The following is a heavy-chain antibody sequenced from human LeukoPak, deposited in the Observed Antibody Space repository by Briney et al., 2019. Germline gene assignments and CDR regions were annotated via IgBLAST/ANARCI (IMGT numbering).Heavy chain of an antibody. CDR1: GFTFGDYA. J-gene: IGHJ4*02. Sequence: GRSLRLSCTASGFTFGDYAMSWVRQAPGKGLEWVAVISYDGSNKYYADSVKGRFTISRDNSKNTLYLQMNSLRAEDTAVYYCAKGGEMATIEIFDYWGQGTLVTVSS. CDR2: ISYDGSNK. D-gene: IGHD5-24*01. CDR3: AKGGEMATIEIFDY. V-gene: IGHV3-30*04.